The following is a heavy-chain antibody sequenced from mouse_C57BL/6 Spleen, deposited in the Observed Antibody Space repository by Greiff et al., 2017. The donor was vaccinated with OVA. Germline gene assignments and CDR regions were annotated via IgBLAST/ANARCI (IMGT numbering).Heavy chain of an antibody. Sequence: QVQLQQPGAELVKPGASVKLSCKASGYTFTSYWMHWVKQRPGQGLEWIGMIHPNSGSTNYNEKFKSKATLTVNKFSSTAYMQLSSMTSEDSAVYYCAITPITTRYSDVWRTGTTVTVSS. CDR2: IHPNSGST. V-gene: IGHV1-64*01. D-gene: IGHD1-1*01. CDR1: GYTFTSYW. CDR3: AITPITTRYSDV. J-gene: IGHJ1*03.